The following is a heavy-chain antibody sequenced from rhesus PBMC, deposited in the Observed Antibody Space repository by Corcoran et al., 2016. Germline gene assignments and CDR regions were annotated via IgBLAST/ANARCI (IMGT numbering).Heavy chain of an antibody. D-gene: IGHD6-31*01. J-gene: IGHJ4*01. CDR2: ISGNSART. CDR3: ARGRGYSSGWVFDY. Sequence: QVQLQQWGEGLVKPSEPLSLTCAVYGGSISGSYSWSWIRQPPGPGLAWIGYISGNSARTNYNPSLKNRVTFSKDTSKNQFSLKLSSVTAADTAVYYCARGRGYSSGWVFDYWGQGVLVTVSS. CDR1: GGSISGSYS. V-gene: IGHV4-73*01.